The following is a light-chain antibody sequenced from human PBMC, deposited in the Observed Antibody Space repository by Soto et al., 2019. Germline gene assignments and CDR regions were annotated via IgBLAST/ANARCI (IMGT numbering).Light chain of an antibody. CDR3: QNYNNAPRT. V-gene: IGKV1-27*01. CDR2: GES. CDR1: QVISNY. J-gene: IGKJ1*01. Sequence: DIQMTQSPSSLSASVGDRVTITCRASQVISNYSAWYQQKPGKVPKLLIYGESTLQSGVPSRFSGSGAGTDFPLTITGLQPEDVATYYCQNYNNAPRTFGQGTKVDIK.